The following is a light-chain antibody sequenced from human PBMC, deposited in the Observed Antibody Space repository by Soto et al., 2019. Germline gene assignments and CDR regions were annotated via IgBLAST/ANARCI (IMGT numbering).Light chain of an antibody. J-gene: IGLJ1*01. CDR3: SSYTSSSTYV. V-gene: IGLV2-14*01. Sequence: QSLLTQPTPVSGSPGQLITIACSGTSSDVGVYNYASWYHQHPAKIPKLMIYDVSNRPSGVSNRFSGSKSGNTASLTISGFQAEDEADYYCSSYTSSSTYVFGTGTKVTGL. CDR2: DVS. CDR1: SSDVGVYNY.